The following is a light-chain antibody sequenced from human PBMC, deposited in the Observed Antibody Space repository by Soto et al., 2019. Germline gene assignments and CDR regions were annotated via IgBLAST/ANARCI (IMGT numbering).Light chain of an antibody. Sequence: QSALTQPRSVSGSPGQSLTISCTGTSSDVGGYNYVSWYQQHPGKVPKLMIYDVTKRPSGVPDRFSGSKSGNTASLTISGLQSEDEADYYCCYHAGSYTYVFGTGTKVTVL. V-gene: IGLV2-11*01. CDR3: CYHAGSYTYV. J-gene: IGLJ1*01. CDR1: SSDVGGYNY. CDR2: DVT.